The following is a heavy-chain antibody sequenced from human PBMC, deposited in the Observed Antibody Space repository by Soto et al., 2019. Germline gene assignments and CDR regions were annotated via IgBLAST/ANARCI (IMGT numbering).Heavy chain of an antibody. CDR3: ARVSGDFWSGYYDYYYGMDV. J-gene: IGHJ6*02. CDR2: IKQDGSEK. CDR1: GFTFRSYW. D-gene: IGHD3-3*01. V-gene: IGHV3-7*01. Sequence: PGGSLRLSCAASGFTFRSYWISWVRQAPGKGLEWVANIKQDGSEKYYVDSVKGRFTISRDNAKNSLYLQMNSLRAEDTAVYYCARVSGDFWSGYYDYYYGMDVWGQGTTVTVSS.